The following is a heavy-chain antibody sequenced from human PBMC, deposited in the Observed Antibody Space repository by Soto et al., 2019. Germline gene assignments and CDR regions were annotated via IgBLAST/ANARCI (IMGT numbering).Heavy chain of an antibody. V-gene: IGHV4-39*01. J-gene: IGHJ5*02. D-gene: IGHD6-19*01. CDR1: GGSLISSSYF. CDR2: IYYSGST. CDR3: ARHYSSGSRNWFDP. Sequence: SGLLSLTCRVSGGSLISSSYFWGWVRQTPGKGLEWIGSIYYSGSTYYNPSLRSRVTISVDTSKNQFSLKLSSVTAADTAVVYCARHYSSGSRNWFDPWGQGTLVTVSS.